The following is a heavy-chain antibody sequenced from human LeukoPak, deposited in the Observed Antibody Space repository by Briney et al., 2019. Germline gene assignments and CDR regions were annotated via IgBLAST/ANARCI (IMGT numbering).Heavy chain of an antibody. D-gene: IGHD1-26*01. Sequence: PSETLSLTCTVSGGSISSYYWSWIRQPPGKGLEWIGYIYTSGSTNYNPSLKSRVTISVDTSKNQFSLKLSSVTAADTAVYYCARRGQGGSYGYWGQGTLVTVSS. CDR3: ARRGQGGSYGY. CDR1: GGSISSYY. J-gene: IGHJ4*02. CDR2: IYTSGST. V-gene: IGHV4-4*09.